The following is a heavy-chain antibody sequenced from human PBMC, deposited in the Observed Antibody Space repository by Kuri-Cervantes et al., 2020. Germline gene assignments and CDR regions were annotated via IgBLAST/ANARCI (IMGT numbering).Heavy chain of an antibody. Sequence: GESLKISCAASGFSFSDFGMHWVRQAPGKGLEWVAVIWYDGSNKYYADSVKGRFTISRDNSKNTLYLQMNSLRAEDTAVYYCARDPIYGGNSGVDYWGQGTLVTVSS. CDR3: ARDPIYGGNSGVDY. V-gene: IGHV3-33*08. CDR1: GFSFSDFG. J-gene: IGHJ4*02. D-gene: IGHD4-23*01. CDR2: IWYDGSNK.